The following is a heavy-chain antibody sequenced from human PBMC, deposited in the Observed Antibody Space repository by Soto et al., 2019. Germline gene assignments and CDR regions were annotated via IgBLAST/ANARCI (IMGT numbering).Heavy chain of an antibody. CDR2: INSDGSST. V-gene: IGHV3-74*01. CDR1: GFTFSSYW. D-gene: IGHD6-19*01. J-gene: IGHJ4*02. Sequence: PGVSLRLSFAASGFTFSSYWMHWVRQAPGKGLVWVSRINSDGSSTSYADSVKGRFTISRDNAKNTLYLQMNSLRAEDTAVYYCASYVSSGWPLIDYWGQGTLVTVSS. CDR3: ASYVSSGWPLIDY.